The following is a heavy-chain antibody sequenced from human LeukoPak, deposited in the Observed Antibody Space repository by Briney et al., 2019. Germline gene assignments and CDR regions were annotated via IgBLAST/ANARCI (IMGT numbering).Heavy chain of an antibody. J-gene: IGHJ4*02. CDR1: GFTFDDYG. CDR3: ARDNRLADY. Sequence: PGGSLRLSCAASGFTFDDYGMSWVRQAPGKGLVWVSRINSDGSSTSYADSVKGRFTISRDNAKNTLYLQMNSLRAEDTAVYYCARDNRLADYWGQGTLVTVSS. V-gene: IGHV3-74*01. D-gene: IGHD1-14*01. CDR2: INSDGSST.